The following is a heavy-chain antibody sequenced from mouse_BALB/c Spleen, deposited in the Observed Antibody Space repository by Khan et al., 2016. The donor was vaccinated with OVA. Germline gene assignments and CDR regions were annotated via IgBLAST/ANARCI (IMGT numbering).Heavy chain of an antibody. Sequence: VQLKQSGPELVKPGASVKISCKTSGYTFTEYTLHWMKQSHGKSLEWIGVINPKNGVTSYNQKFKGKATLTVDKSSSTAYMEFRSLTSEDSAVYYCARDAGRYWGQGTSVTGSS. V-gene: IGHV1-18*01. CDR3: ARDAGRY. CDR1: GYTFTEYT. J-gene: IGHJ4*01. CDR2: INPKNGVT. D-gene: IGHD3-3*01.